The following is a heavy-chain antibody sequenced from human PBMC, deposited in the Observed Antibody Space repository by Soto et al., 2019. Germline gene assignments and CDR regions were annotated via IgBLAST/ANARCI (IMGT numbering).Heavy chain of an antibody. CDR1: GFTFSSSA. J-gene: IGHJ4*02. Sequence: GGSLRLSCVASGFTFSSSAMTWVRQTPGKGLESISLITGDAGGSYYADSVKGRFTISRDNSKNSRYLQMNSLRGGDTTVYYCAKSPSPRCCGFVCYPLDSWGQGTQVTVSS. D-gene: IGHD2-21*02. V-gene: IGHV3-23*01. CDR2: ITGDAGGS. CDR3: AKSPSPRCCGFVCYPLDS.